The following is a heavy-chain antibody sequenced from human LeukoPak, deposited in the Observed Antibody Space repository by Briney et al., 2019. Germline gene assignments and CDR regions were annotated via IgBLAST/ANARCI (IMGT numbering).Heavy chain of an antibody. D-gene: IGHD6-19*01. CDR3: ARPHISSGWYVY. Sequence: SETLSLTCTVSGGSISSSSYYWGWIRQPPGKGLEWIGSIYYSGSTYYNPSLKSRVTISVDTSKNQFSLKLSSVTAADTAVYYRARPHISSGWYVYWGQGTLVTVSS. J-gene: IGHJ4*02. V-gene: IGHV4-39*01. CDR1: GGSISSSSYY. CDR2: IYYSGST.